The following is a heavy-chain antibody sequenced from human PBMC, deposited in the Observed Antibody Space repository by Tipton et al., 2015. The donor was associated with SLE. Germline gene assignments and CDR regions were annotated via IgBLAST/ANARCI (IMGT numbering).Heavy chain of an antibody. CDR2: IYYSGST. CDR3: ARDKQWLVWGAFDI. D-gene: IGHD6-19*01. V-gene: IGHV4-39*07. CDR1: GGSISSYY. J-gene: IGHJ3*02. Sequence: TLSLTCTVSGGSISSYYWGWIRQPPGKGLEWIGSIYYSGSTYYNPSLKSRVTISVDTSKNQFSLKLSSVTAADTAVYYCARDKQWLVWGAFDIWGQGTMVTVSS.